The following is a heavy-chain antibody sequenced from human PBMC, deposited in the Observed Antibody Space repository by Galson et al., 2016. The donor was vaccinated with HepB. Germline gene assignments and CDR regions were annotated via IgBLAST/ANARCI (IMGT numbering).Heavy chain of an antibody. Sequence: SVKVSCKASGYKFNDYHIHWVRQAPGQGPEWMGIINPSSGGSANFAQKFQGRVSMTSDRSTSTVYMELSSLRSEDTAVYYCARDNGYSYGYWDYWGQGTLVTVSS. D-gene: IGHD5-18*01. CDR2: INPSSGGSA. CDR1: GYKFNDYH. V-gene: IGHV1-46*02. CDR3: ARDNGYSYGYWDY. J-gene: IGHJ4*02.